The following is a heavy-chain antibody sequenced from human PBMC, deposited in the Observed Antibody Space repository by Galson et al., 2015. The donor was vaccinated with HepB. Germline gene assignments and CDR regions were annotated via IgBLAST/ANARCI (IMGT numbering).Heavy chain of an antibody. V-gene: IGHV3-23*01. D-gene: IGHD2-8*01. CDR1: GFTFSSYA. CDR2: ISGSGGST. CDR3: ASGLYRDAFDI. J-gene: IGHJ3*02. Sequence: SLRLSCAASGFTFSSYAMSWVRQAPGKGLEWVSGISGSGGSTYYADSVKGRFTISRDNSKNTMYLQMNSLRAEDTAVYYCASGLYRDAFDIWGQGTMVTVSS.